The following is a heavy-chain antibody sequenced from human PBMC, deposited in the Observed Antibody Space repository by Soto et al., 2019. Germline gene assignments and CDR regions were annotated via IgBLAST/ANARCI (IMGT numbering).Heavy chain of an antibody. Sequence: ASVKVSCKASGYTFSTYALHWVRKAPGQGLEWMGWINGGNGHTRYSQKFKDRVTISRDTPASTAYMELSGLRSEDTAVYYCARGKGMEENYYYYGMDVWGQGTTVTVSS. J-gene: IGHJ6*02. D-gene: IGHD1-1*01. V-gene: IGHV1-3*01. CDR2: INGGNGHT. CDR3: ARGKGMEENYYYYGMDV. CDR1: GYTFSTYA.